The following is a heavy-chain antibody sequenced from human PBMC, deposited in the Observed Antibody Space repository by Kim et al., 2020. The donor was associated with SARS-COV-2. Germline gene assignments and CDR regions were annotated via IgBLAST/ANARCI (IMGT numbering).Heavy chain of an antibody. Sequence: SVKGRFTISRDNSKNSLYLQMNSLRTEDTALYYCAKDMSKWELTADAFDIWGQGTMVTVSS. CDR3: AKDMSKWELTADAFDI. D-gene: IGHD1-26*01. J-gene: IGHJ3*02. V-gene: IGHV3-43*01.